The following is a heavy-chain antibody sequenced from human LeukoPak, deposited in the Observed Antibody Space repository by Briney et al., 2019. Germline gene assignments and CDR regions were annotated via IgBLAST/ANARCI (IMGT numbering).Heavy chain of an antibody. CDR2: INPSGGST. J-gene: IGHJ5*02. D-gene: IGHD2-2*01. CDR1: GYTFTLYY. CDR3: ARAKDIIVVPAADRPWFDP. Sequence: ASVNVSCKASGYTFTLYYMHWVRQAPGQGLEWMGIINPSGGSTSYAQQFQGRVTMTRDTSTRTVYMELSSLRSEDTAVYYCARAKDIIVVPAADRPWFDPWGQGTLVTVSS. V-gene: IGHV1-46*01.